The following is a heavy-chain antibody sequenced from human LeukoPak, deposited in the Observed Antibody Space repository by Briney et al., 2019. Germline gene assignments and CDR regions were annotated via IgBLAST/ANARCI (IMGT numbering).Heavy chain of an antibody. CDR1: GGSISSYY. CDR3: ARRRDGYNEDFFDY. V-gene: IGHV4-59*08. CDR2: IYYSGST. Sequence: SETLSLTCTVSGGSISSYYWSWIRQPPGKGLEWIGYIYYSGSTNYNPSLKSRVTISVDTSKSQFSLKLSSVTASDTAVYYCARRRDGYNEDFFDYWGQETLVTVSS. J-gene: IGHJ4*02. D-gene: IGHD5-24*01.